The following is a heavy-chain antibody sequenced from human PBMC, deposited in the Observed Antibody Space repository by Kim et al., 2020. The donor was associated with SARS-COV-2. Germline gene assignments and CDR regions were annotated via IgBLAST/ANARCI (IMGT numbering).Heavy chain of an antibody. CDR2: IIPIFGTA. J-gene: IGHJ4*02. CDR3: ASKGLRFLDLDY. Sequence: SVKVSCKASGGTFSSYAISWVRQAPGQGLEWMGGIIPIFGTANYAQKFQGRVTITADESTSTAYMELSSLRSEDTAVYSCASKGLRFLDLDYWGQGTLVNVSS. D-gene: IGHD3-16*01. V-gene: IGHV1-69*13. CDR1: GGTFSSYA.